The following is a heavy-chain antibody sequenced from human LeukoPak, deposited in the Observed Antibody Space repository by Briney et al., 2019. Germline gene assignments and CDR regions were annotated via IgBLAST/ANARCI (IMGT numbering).Heavy chain of an antibody. V-gene: IGHV3-30-3*01. D-gene: IGHD6-19*01. J-gene: IGHJ4*02. Sequence: GGSLRLSCAASGFTFSSYAMNWVRQAPGKGLEWVAVISYDGSNKYYADSVKGRFTISRDNAKNSLYLQMNSLRAEDTAIYYCASWSSGSPHTNFWGQGTRVTVSS. CDR2: ISYDGSNK. CDR3: ASWSSGSPHTNF. CDR1: GFTFSSYA.